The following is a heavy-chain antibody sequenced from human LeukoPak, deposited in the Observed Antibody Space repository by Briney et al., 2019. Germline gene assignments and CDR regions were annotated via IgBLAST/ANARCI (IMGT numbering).Heavy chain of an antibody. D-gene: IGHD1-26*01. CDR2: MWYDGSNK. Sequence: PGGSLRLSCAASGFTLSSYGMHWVRQAPGKGPEWVAVMWYDGSNKYYADSVQGRFTISRDSSKNTLYLQMNSLRAEDTAVYYCALQIVGDTGPDYWGQGTLVTVSS. CDR1: GFTLSSYG. V-gene: IGHV3-33*01. J-gene: IGHJ4*02. CDR3: ALQIVGDTGPDY.